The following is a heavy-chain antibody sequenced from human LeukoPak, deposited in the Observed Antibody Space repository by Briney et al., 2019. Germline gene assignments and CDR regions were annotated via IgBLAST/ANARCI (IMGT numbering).Heavy chain of an antibody. CDR3: ARDRSGDRYFDY. Sequence: PSETLSLTCTVSGGSISSYYWSWIRQPPGKGLEWIGSIYHSGSTYYNPSLKSRVTISVDTSKNQFSLKLSSVTAADTAVYYCARDRSGDRYFDYWGQGTLVTVSS. V-gene: IGHV4-38-2*02. CDR2: IYHSGST. D-gene: IGHD6-19*01. CDR1: GGSISSYY. J-gene: IGHJ4*02.